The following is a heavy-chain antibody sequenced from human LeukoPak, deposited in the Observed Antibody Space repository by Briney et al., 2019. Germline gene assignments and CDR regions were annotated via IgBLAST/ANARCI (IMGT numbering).Heavy chain of an antibody. V-gene: IGHV1-69*05. CDR3: ARVAAAGAFDY. CDR2: IIPIFGTA. D-gene: IGHD6-13*01. Sequence: GASVKVSCKASGGTFSSYAISWVRQAPGQGLEWMGRIIPIFGTANYAQKFQVRVTITTDESTSTAYMELSSLRSEDTAVYYCARVAAAGAFDYWGQGTLVTVSS. CDR1: GGTFSSYA. J-gene: IGHJ4*02.